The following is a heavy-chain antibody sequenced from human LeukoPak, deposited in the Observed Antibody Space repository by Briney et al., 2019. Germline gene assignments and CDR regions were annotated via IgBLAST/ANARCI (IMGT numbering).Heavy chain of an antibody. Sequence: PSETLSLTCAVSGGSFSGYYWSWIRQPPGKGLEWIGEINHSGSTNYNPSLKSRVTISVDTSKNQFSLKLSSVTAADTAVYYCARSASYYDYVWGSYRPNWFDPWGQGTLVTVSS. CDR2: INHSGST. D-gene: IGHD3-16*02. J-gene: IGHJ5*02. CDR1: GGSFSGYY. V-gene: IGHV4-34*01. CDR3: ARSASYYDYVWGSYRPNWFDP.